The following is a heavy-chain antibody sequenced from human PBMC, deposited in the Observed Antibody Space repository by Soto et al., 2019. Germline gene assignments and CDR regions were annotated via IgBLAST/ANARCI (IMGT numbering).Heavy chain of an antibody. CDR3: APIGELYGSDYYYGMDV. V-gene: IGHV4-30-4*01. Sequence: SETLSLTCTVSGGSISSGDYYWSWIRQPPGKGLEWIGYIYYSGSTYYNPSLKSRVTISVDTSKNQFSLKLSSVTAADTAVYYCAPIGELYGSDYYYGMDVWGQGTTVTVSS. CDR1: GGSISSGDYY. D-gene: IGHD1-26*01. CDR2: IYYSGST. J-gene: IGHJ6*02.